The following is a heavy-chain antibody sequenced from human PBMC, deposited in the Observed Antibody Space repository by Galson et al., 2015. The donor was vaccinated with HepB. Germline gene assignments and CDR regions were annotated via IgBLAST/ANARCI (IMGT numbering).Heavy chain of an antibody. Sequence: SVKVSCKASGYTFTSYGISWVRQAPGQGLEWMGWISAYNGNTNYAQKLQGRVTMTTDTSTSTAYMELRSLRSDDTAVYYCARDEALGLLWFGEQYSDAFDIWGQGTMVTVSS. V-gene: IGHV1-18*01. J-gene: IGHJ3*02. D-gene: IGHD3-10*01. CDR2: ISAYNGNT. CDR3: ARDEALGLLWFGEQYSDAFDI. CDR1: GYTFTSYG.